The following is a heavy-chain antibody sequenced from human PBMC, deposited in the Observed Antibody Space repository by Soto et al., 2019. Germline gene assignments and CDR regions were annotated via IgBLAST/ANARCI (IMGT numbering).Heavy chain of an antibody. CDR1: GGSFSGYY. J-gene: IGHJ6*02. CDR3: ARGDILTGYYTDYYYYGMDV. D-gene: IGHD3-9*01. Sequence: QVQLQQWGAGLLKPSETLSLTCAVYGGSFSGYYWSWIRQPPGKGLEWIGEINHSGSTNYNPSLKRRVTISVDTSKNQFSLMLSSVTAADTAVYYCARGDILTGYYTDYYYYGMDVWGQGTTVTVSS. CDR2: INHSGST. V-gene: IGHV4-34*01.